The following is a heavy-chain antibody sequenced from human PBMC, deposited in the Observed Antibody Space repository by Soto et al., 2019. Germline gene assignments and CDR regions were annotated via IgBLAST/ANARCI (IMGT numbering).Heavy chain of an antibody. D-gene: IGHD6-19*01. V-gene: IGHV4-34*01. CDR3: ARGPAVGGYYFDY. Sequence: PSETLSLTCAVYGGSFSGYYWSWIRQPPGKGLEWIGEINHSGSTNYNPSLKSRVTISVDTSKNQFSLKLSSVTAADTAVYYCARGPAVGGYYFDYWGQGTLVTVSS. J-gene: IGHJ4*02. CDR1: GGSFSGYY. CDR2: INHSGST.